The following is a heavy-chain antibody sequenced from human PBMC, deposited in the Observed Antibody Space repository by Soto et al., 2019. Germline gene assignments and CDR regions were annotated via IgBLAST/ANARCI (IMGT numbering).Heavy chain of an antibody. Sequence: QVQLVQSGAEVKKPGASVKVSCKASGYTFTSYYMHWVRQAPGQGLEWMGIINPSGGSTLYAQKCQGRVTMTRETSTTTVDMELSSLRSEDTAVYYCAREIWLPQRTYFFDYWCQGTLVTVSS. D-gene: IGHD5-12*01. J-gene: IGHJ4*02. CDR1: GYTFTSYY. CDR3: AREIWLPQRTYFFDY. V-gene: IGHV1-46*01. CDR2: INPSGGST.